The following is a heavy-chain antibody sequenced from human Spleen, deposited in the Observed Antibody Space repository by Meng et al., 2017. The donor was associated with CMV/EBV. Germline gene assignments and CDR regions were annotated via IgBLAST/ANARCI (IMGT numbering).Heavy chain of an antibody. CDR3: ARTEAVAGSVGQYYFDY. CDR2: IYYSGST. Sequence: GSLRLSCTVSGGSISSGGYYWSWIRQPPGKGLEWIGYIYYSGSTNYNPSLKSRVTISVDTSKNQFSLKLSSVTAADTAVYYCARTEAVAGSVGQYYFDYWGQGTLVTVSS. CDR1: GGSISSGGYY. V-gene: IGHV4-61*08. D-gene: IGHD6-19*01. J-gene: IGHJ4*02.